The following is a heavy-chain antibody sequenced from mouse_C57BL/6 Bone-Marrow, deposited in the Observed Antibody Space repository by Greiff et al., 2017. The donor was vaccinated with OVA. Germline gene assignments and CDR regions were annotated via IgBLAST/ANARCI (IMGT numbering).Heavy chain of an antibody. CDR3: ARPRTGTWFAY. Sequence: EVQLQQSGPELVKPGASVKISCKASGYTFTDYYMNWVKQSHGKSLEWIGDINPNNGGTSYNQKFKGKATLTVDKSSSTAYMELRSLTSEDSAVYYWARPRTGTWFAYWGQGTLVTVSA. CDR2: INPNNGGT. V-gene: IGHV1-26*01. J-gene: IGHJ3*01. D-gene: IGHD4-1*01. CDR1: GYTFTDYY.